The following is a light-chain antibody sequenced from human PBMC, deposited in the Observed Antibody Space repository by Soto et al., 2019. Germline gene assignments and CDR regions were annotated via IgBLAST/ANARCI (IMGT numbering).Light chain of an antibody. CDR3: QQYNNWPQT. V-gene: IGKV3-15*01. CDR2: SAS. CDR1: QSISNN. Sequence: EIVMTQSPATLSVSPGERATLSCRASQSISNNLAWYQQKPGQAPRLLMYSASTRATGIPARFSGSGSGTEFTLTISSLQSEDFAVYYCQQYNNWPQTFGQGTKVDIK. J-gene: IGKJ1*01.